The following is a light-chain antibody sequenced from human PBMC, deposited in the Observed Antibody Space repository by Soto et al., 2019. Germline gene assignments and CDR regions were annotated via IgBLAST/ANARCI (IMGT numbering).Light chain of an antibody. V-gene: IGKV1-5*03. CDR2: QAS. CDR3: QQYNSYSPRT. CDR1: QSISSW. J-gene: IGKJ1*01. Sequence: EIQMTQSPSTLSASVGDRVTITCRASQSISSWLAWYQQKPGKAPKLLIYQASSLKSGVPSRFSGSGSGTKFTLTISSLQPDDFATYYCQQYNSYSPRTFGQGTKVEVK.